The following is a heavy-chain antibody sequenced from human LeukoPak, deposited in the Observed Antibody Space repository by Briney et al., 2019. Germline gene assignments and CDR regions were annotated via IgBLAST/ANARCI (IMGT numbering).Heavy chain of an antibody. J-gene: IGHJ3*02. Sequence: SGGSLRLSCAASGFTFSSYAMSWVRQAPGKGLEWVSAISGSGGSTYYADSVKGRFTISRDNSKNTLYLQMNSLRAEDTAVYYCAKDFIEYCSSTSCYWHAFDIWGQGTMVTVSS. V-gene: IGHV3-23*01. D-gene: IGHD2-2*01. CDR2: ISGSGGST. CDR3: AKDFIEYCSSTSCYWHAFDI. CDR1: GFTFSSYA.